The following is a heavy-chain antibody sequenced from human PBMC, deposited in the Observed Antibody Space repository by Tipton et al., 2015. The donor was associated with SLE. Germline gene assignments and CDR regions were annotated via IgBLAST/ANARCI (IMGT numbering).Heavy chain of an antibody. J-gene: IGHJ4*02. CDR2: IYYSGST. CDR1: GGSISNGAYY. Sequence: TLSLTCTVSGGSISNGAYYWNWIRQHPGKGLEWIGYIYYSGSTYYNPSLKSRVTISLDTSKNQISLNLSSVTAADTAVYYCARGHSGSYYFDSWGQGTPVTVSS. D-gene: IGHD1-26*01. CDR3: ARGHSGSYYFDS. V-gene: IGHV4-31*03.